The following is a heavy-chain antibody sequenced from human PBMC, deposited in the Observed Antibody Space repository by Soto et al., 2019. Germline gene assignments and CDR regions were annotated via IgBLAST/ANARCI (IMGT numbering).Heavy chain of an antibody. CDR2: IYYSGST. CDR3: ARGRRYCSGGSCYPRGPFDY. V-gene: IGHV4-31*03. D-gene: IGHD2-15*01. J-gene: IGHJ4*02. Sequence: PSETLSLTCTVSGGSISSGGYYWSWIRQHPGKGLEWIGYIYYSGSTHYNPSLKSRVTISVDTSKNQFSLKLSSVTAADTAVYYCARGRRYCSGGSCYPRGPFDYWGQGTLVTVSS. CDR1: GGSISSGGYY.